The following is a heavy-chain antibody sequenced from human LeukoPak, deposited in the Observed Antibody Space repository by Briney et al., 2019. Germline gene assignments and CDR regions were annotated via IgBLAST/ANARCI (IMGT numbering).Heavy chain of an antibody. CDR2: ISAYNGNT. J-gene: IGHJ5*02. Sequence: ASVTVSCKASGYTFTSYGISWVRQAPGQGLEWMGWISAYNGNTNYAQKLQGRVTMTTDTSTSTAYMELRSLRSDDTAVYYCARDPDSSGYYGNWFDPWGQGTLVTVSS. D-gene: IGHD3-22*01. V-gene: IGHV1-18*01. CDR1: GYTFTSYG. CDR3: ARDPDSSGYYGNWFDP.